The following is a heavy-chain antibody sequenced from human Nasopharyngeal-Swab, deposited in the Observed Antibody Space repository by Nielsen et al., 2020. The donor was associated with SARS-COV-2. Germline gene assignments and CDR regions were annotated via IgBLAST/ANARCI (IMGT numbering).Heavy chain of an antibody. CDR2: ISSSGSIT. D-gene: IGHD2/OR15-2a*01. V-gene: IGHV3-11*04. CDR3: ARGVENIHQ. J-gene: IGHJ1*01. CDR1: GFIFSEYY. Sequence: SLHPSFAASGFIFSEYYMSWIRQAPGKGLEWNSDISSSGSITHYPDSMKCRFTISRDNAKKSLYLQMNRLRAEDTAVYYCARGVENIHQWGQGSLVTVSS.